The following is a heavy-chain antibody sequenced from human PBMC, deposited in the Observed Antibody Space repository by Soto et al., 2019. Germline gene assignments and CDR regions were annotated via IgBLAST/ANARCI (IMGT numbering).Heavy chain of an antibody. CDR2: VFDSGST. V-gene: IGHV4-59*01. Sequence: SETLSLTCTVSGVSMSGYHWTWIRQSPGKELEFIGSVFDSGSTKSNPSLRSRVAVSMDASKNQFSLTLSSVTATDTAVYYCASCLNSAGSCLRFLRWGQGTLVTVSS. CDR3: ASCLNSAGSCLRFLR. J-gene: IGHJ1*01. CDR1: GVSMSGYH. D-gene: IGHD2-15*01.